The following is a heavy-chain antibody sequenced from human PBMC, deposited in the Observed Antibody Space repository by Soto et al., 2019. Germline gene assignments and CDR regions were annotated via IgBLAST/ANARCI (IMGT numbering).Heavy chain of an antibody. V-gene: IGHV4-31*03. D-gene: IGHD4-17*01. J-gene: IGHJ4*02. CDR2: IYYSGST. CDR1: GGSISSGSYC. Sequence: QVQLQESGPGLVKPSQTLSLTCTVSGGSISSGSYCLSWIRQHPGKGLEWIGYIYYSGSTYYNPSLKSRVTISVDTSKNQFSLKLSSVTAADTAVYYCAIAVTTVTTYDYWGQGTLVTVSS. CDR3: AIAVTTVTTYDY.